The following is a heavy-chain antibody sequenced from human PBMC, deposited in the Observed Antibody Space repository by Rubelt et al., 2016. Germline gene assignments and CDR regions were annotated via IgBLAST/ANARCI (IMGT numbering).Heavy chain of an antibody. Sequence: QVQLQQWGAGLLKPSETLSLTCAVYGGSFSGYYWSWIRQPPGKGLEWIGEINHSGSTNYNPSLKRRVTISVDTSKNKFALKLSSVTAADTAVYYCARGYCTNGVCYGGDYWGQGTLVTVSS. CDR1: GGSFSGYY. V-gene: IGHV4-34*01. CDR2: INHSGST. CDR3: ARGYCTNGVCYGGDY. D-gene: IGHD2-8*01. J-gene: IGHJ4*02.